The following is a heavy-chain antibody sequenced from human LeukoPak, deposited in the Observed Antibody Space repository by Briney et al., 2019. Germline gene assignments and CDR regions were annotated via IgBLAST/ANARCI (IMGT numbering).Heavy chain of an antibody. CDR3: SAHEYFVN. CDR1: GFTVSSNY. CDR2: ISGCGGRR. V-gene: IGHV3-23*01. Sequence: PGGSLRLSCAASGFTVSSNYMSWVRQAPGQGLERVSAISGCGGRRYYADSVNGRFAISRDNSKNTLYLHMNSFRAEDTTVYYCSAHEYFVNWGEG. J-gene: IGHJ4*02.